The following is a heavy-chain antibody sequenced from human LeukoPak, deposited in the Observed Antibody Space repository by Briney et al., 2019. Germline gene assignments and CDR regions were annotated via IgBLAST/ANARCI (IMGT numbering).Heavy chain of an antibody. CDR3: ARDWDSGYDRPYYYYYYYMDV. V-gene: IGHV4-61*02. CDR1: GGSISSGSYY. CDR2: IYTSGST. J-gene: IGHJ6*03. Sequence: SQTLSLTCTISGGSISSGSYYWSWIRQPAGKGLEWIGRIYTSGSTNYNPSLKSRVTISVDTPKNQFSLKLSSVTAADTAVYYCARDWDSGYDRPYYYYYYYMDVWGKGTTVTVSS. D-gene: IGHD5-12*01.